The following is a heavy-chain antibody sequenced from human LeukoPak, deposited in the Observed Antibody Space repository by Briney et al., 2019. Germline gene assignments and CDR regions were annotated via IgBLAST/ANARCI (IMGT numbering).Heavy chain of an antibody. D-gene: IGHD1-7*01. V-gene: IGHV4-31*03. CDR1: GGSINSGGYY. J-gene: IGHJ2*01. CDR3: AKALNWNYEFWYFDL. CDR2: IYYSGST. Sequence: SQTLSLTCTVSGGSINSGGYYWSWIRQHPGKGLEWIGYIYYSGSTYYNPSLKSRVTISVDTSKNQFSLKLSSVTAADTAVYYCAKALNWNYEFWYFDLRGRGTLVTVSS.